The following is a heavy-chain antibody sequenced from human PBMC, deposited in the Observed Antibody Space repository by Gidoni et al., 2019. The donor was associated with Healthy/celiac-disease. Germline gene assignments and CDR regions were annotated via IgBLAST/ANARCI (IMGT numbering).Heavy chain of an antibody. CDR1: GGTFSRYA. V-gene: IGHV1-69*01. CDR2: IISIFGTA. D-gene: IGHD2-2*02. J-gene: IGHJ5*02. Sequence: HVQLVQSGAEVQKPGSSVKVSCKASGGTFSRYAISLVRQATGQGLEWMGEIISIFGTANYAQKLQGRVTITADESTSTAYMELSSLRYEETAVYYCERDIIEEDIVVVPAAIGWFDPWGQGTLVNVSS. CDR3: ERDIIEEDIVVVPAAIGWFDP.